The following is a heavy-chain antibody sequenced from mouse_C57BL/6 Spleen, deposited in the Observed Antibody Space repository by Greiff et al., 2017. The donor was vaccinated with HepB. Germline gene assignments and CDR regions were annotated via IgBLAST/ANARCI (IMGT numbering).Heavy chain of an antibody. Sequence: EVQLVESGPGLVKPSQSLSLTCSVTGYSITSGYYWNWIRQFPGNKLEWMGYISYDGSNNYNPSLKNRISITRDTSKNQFFLKLNSVTTEDTATYYCARGSHYYYGSSYFDYWGQGTTLTVSS. CDR1: GYSITSGYY. D-gene: IGHD1-1*01. CDR2: ISYDGSN. J-gene: IGHJ2*01. V-gene: IGHV3-6*01. CDR3: ARGSHYYYGSSYFDY.